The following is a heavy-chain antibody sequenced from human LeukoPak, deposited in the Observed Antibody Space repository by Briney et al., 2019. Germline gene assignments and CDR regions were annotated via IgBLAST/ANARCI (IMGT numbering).Heavy chain of an antibody. CDR1: GYTFTRYY. J-gene: IGHJ5*02. CDR3: ARNKLRFLEWSRFDP. CDR2: INPNRGGT. V-gene: IGHV1-2*02. Sequence: GASVEVSCKASGYTFTRYYMHWVRQAPGQGLEWVGWINPNRGGTNYAQKFQGRVTMTRDTSISTAYMELSRLRSDDTAVYYCARNKLRFLEWSRFDPWGQGTLVTVSS. D-gene: IGHD3-3*01.